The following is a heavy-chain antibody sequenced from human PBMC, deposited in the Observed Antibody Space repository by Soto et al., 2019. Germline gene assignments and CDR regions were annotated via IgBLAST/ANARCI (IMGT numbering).Heavy chain of an antibody. CDR1: GFTFSSYA. J-gene: IGHJ6*03. CDR3: AKESGDIVVVPAAMLVYYYYYMDV. D-gene: IGHD2-2*01. CDR2: ISGSGGST. V-gene: IGHV3-23*01. Sequence: HPGGSLRLSCAASGFTFSSYAMSWVRQAPGKGLEWVSAISGSGGSTYYADSVKGRFTISRDNSKNTLYLQMNSPRAEDTAVYYCAKESGDIVVVPAAMLVYYYYYMDVWGKGTTVTVSS.